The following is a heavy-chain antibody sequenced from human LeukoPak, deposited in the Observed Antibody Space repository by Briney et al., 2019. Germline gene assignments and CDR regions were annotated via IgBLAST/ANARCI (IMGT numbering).Heavy chain of an antibody. V-gene: IGHV4-39*01. D-gene: IGHD2-15*01. CDR1: GGSISSSSYY. Sequence: SETLSLTCTVSGGSISSSSYYWGWIRQPPGKGLEWIGSIYYSGSTYYNPSLKSRVTISVDTSKNQFSLKLNSVTAADTAVYYCARRYLGYCSGDNCPLNYYGMDVWGQGTTVTVPS. CDR3: ARRYLGYCSGDNCPLNYYGMDV. CDR2: IYYSGST. J-gene: IGHJ6*02.